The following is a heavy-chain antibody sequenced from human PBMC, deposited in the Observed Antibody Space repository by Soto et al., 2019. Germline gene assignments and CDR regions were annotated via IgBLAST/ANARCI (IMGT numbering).Heavy chain of an antibody. V-gene: IGHV5-10-1*01. J-gene: IGHJ6*02. D-gene: IGHD2-2*01. Sequence: PGESLKISCKGSGYSFTSYWISWVRQRPGKGLEWMGRIDPIDSYTNYSPSFQGHVTISADRSISTAYLQWSSLKASDTAMYYCARHIVVVPAGDPYYYGMDVWGQGTTVTVSS. CDR3: ARHIVVVPAGDPYYYGMDV. CDR1: GYSFTSYW. CDR2: IDPIDSYT.